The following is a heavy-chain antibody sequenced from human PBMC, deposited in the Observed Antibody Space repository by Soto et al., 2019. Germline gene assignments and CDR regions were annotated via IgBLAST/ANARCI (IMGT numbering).Heavy chain of an antibody. CDR1: GNTLSGLP. Sequence: ASVKVSCKVSGNTLSGLPMHWVRQAPGKGLEWMGSLDYEEGERNFAHRFQGRVTITRDTSASTAYMGLSSLTSEDTAVYYCARRGALTSYYYGYYFDYCGQGTLVTVSS. CDR3: ARRGALTSYYYGYYFDY. D-gene: IGHD3-9*01. J-gene: IGHJ4*02. V-gene: IGHV1-24*01. CDR2: LDYEEGER.